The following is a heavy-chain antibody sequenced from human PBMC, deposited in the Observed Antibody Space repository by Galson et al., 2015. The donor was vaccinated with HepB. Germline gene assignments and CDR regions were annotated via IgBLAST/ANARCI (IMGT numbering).Heavy chain of an antibody. CDR1: GFSLNRSGVG. V-gene: IGHV2-5*02. D-gene: IGHD2-15*01. CDR3: ARGGIFTGFDD. Sequence: PALVKPTQTLTLTCTCFGFSLNRSGVGVGWVRQPPGKALEWLVLVYWDDVERYSLSLKSRLTITKDTSKNQVVLTMTNMDPVDTGTYYCARGGIFTGFDDGGQGTTGTVSS. CDR2: VYWDDVE. J-gene: IGHJ6*02.